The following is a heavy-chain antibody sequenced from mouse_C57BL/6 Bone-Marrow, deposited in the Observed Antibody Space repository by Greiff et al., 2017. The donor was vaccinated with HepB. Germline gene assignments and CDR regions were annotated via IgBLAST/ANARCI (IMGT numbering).Heavy chain of an antibody. J-gene: IGHJ1*03. CDR2: ISAGGSYT. CDR3: ARDRPLEVYYGSSDWYFDV. Sequence: EVQLVESGGGLVKPGGSLKLSCAASGFTFSSYAMSWVRQTPEKRLEWVATISAGGSYTYYPDNVKGRFTISRDNAKNNLYLQMSHLKSEDTSMYYCARDRPLEVYYGSSDWYFDVWGTGTTVTVSS. D-gene: IGHD1-1*01. CDR1: GFTFSSYA. V-gene: IGHV5-4*01.